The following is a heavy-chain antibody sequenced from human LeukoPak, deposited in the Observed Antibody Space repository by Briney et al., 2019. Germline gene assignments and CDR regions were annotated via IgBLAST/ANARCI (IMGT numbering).Heavy chain of an antibody. CDR3: AREFPKLYYFDY. Sequence: GGSLRLSCAASGFTFSTYWMTWVRQAPGKGLEWVANINQDGNKNYYLDSVKGRFTISRDNAKNSLYLQMNSLRAEDTAVYYCAREFPKLYYFDYWGQGTLVTVSS. V-gene: IGHV3-7*01. D-gene: IGHD2-21*01. CDR1: GFTFSTYW. CDR2: INQDGNKN. J-gene: IGHJ4*02.